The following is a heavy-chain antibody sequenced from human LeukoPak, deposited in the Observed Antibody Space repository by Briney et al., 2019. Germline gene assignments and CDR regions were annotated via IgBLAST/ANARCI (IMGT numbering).Heavy chain of an antibody. CDR3: AKSPGVVSDWFDP. CDR2: ISSTGLTI. Sequence: GGSLRLSCAASGFTFSSSDLNCVRQAPGKGLEWISYISSTGLTIHYADSVKGRFTISRDNAKNSLFVQMNSLRAEDTAVYYCAKSPGVVSDWFDPWGQGTLVTVSS. V-gene: IGHV3-48*03. D-gene: IGHD2-8*02. CDR1: GFTFSSSD. J-gene: IGHJ5*02.